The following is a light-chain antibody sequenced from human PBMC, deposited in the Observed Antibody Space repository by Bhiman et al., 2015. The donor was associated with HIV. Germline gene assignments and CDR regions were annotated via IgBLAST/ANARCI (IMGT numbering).Light chain of an antibody. Sequence: GPGQRVTISCTGSSSNTGAGYEVHWYQQLPGTAPKLLIYGDTSRPSGIPDRFSGSKSGTSASLAITGLQAEDEADYYCQSYDTSLRGPVFGGGTKLTVL. CDR2: GDT. V-gene: IGLV1-40*01. CDR3: QSYDTSLRGPV. J-gene: IGLJ3*02. CDR1: SSNTGAGYE.